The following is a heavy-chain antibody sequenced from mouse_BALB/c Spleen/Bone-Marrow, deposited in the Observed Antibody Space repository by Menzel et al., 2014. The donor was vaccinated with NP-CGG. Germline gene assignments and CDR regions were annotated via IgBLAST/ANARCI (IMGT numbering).Heavy chain of an antibody. CDR3: ARPDPWFAY. J-gene: IGHJ3*01. CDR2: ISSGGSYI. CDR1: GFTFSGYA. V-gene: IGHV5-9-1*01. Sequence: EVKLMESGGGLVKPGGSLILSCAASGFTFSGYAMSWVRQIPEKGVVWVATISSGGSYIHYPDSVKGRFTISRDNAKNTLYLQMSSLRSEDTAIYYCARPDPWFAYWGQGTLVTVSA.